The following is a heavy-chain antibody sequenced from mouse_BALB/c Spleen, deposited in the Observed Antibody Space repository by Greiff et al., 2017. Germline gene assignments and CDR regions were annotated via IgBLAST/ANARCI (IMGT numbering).Heavy chain of an antibody. CDR3: AREGPYYYAMDY. CDR2: IWAGGST. Sequence: VQGVESGPGLVAPSQSLSITCTVSGFSLTSYGVHWVRQPPGKGLEWLGVIWAGGSTNYNSALMSRLSISKDNSKSQVFLKMNSLQTDDTAMYYCAREGPYYYAMDYWGQGTSVTVSS. V-gene: IGHV2-9*02. J-gene: IGHJ4*01. CDR1: GFSLTSYG.